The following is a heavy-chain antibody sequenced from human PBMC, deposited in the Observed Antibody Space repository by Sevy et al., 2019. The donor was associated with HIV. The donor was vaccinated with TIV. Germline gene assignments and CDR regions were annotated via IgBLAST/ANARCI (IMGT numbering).Heavy chain of an antibody. J-gene: IGHJ3*02. V-gene: IGHV1-24*01. CDR3: ATKDMITFGGVIVTDAFDI. D-gene: IGHD3-16*02. CDR2: FDPEDGET. Sequence: ASVKVSCKVSGYTLTELSMHWVRQAPGKGLEWMGGFDPEDGETIYAQKFQGRVTMTEDTSTDTANMELSSLRSEDTAVYYCATKDMITFGGVIVTDAFDIWGQGTMVTVSS. CDR1: GYTLTELS.